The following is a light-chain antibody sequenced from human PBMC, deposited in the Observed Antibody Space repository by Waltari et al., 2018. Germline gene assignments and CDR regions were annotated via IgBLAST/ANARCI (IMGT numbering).Light chain of an antibody. CDR2: RNN. Sequence: QSVLTQPPSASGTPGQRVTISCSGSRSNIGSNYVYWYQQLPGTAPKLLIYRNNRRPSGGPDRFSGSKSGTSASLAISGLRSEDEADYYCAAWDDSLSGRVFGGGTKVTVL. CDR3: AAWDDSLSGRV. CDR1: RSNIGSNY. V-gene: IGLV1-47*01. J-gene: IGLJ3*02.